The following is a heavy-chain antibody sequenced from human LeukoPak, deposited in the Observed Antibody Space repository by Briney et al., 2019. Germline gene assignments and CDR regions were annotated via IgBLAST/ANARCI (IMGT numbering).Heavy chain of an antibody. D-gene: IGHD7-27*01. Sequence: GGSLRLSCAASGFTFSSYWMSWVRQAPGKGLEWVANVKDDGSEKHYVDAVKGRFTISRDNAKNSLYLQMSSLRSEDTAVYYCARGAFWAFDQWGQGTLVTLSS. CDR2: VKDDGSEK. CDR1: GFTFSSYW. CDR3: ARGAFWAFDQ. V-gene: IGHV3-7*04. J-gene: IGHJ4*02.